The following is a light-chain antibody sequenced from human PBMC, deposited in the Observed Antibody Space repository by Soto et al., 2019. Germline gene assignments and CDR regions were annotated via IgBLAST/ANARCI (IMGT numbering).Light chain of an antibody. CDR3: QQSYSTPWT. CDR1: QSISSY. Sequence: DIQMTQSPSSLSASVGDRVTITCRASQSISSYLNWYQQKPRKAPKLLIYAASSLQSGVPSRFSGSGSGTDFPLTISSLQPEDFATYYCQQSYSTPWTFGQGTKVDIK. J-gene: IGKJ1*01. V-gene: IGKV1-39*01. CDR2: AAS.